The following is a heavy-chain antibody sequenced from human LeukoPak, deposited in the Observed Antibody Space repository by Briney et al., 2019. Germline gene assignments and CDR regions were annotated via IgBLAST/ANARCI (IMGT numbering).Heavy chain of an antibody. CDR3: AGRYYYGSGSYYYYYGMDV. J-gene: IGHJ6*02. D-gene: IGHD3-10*01. CDR2: MNPNSGNT. V-gene: IGHV1-8*01. Sequence: ASVKVSCKVSGYTLSELSMHWVRQATGQGLEWMGWMNPNSGNTGYAQKFQGRVTMTRNTSISTAYMELSSLRSEDTAVYYCAGRYYYGSGSYYYYYGMDVWGQGTTVTVSS. CDR1: GYTLSELS.